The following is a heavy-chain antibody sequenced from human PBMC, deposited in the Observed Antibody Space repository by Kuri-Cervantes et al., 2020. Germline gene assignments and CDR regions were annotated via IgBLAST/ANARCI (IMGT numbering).Heavy chain of an antibody. CDR2: IYYSGST. CDR1: GGSISSYY. CDR3: ARGRRSMVRGRNYYYMDV. Sequence: SETLSLTCTVSGGSISSYYWSWIRQPPGKGLEWIGYIYYSGSTNYSPSLKSRVTISVDTSKNQFSLKLSSVTAADTAVYYCARGRRSMVRGRNYYYMDVWGKGTTVTVSS. D-gene: IGHD3-10*01. J-gene: IGHJ6*03. V-gene: IGHV4-59*12.